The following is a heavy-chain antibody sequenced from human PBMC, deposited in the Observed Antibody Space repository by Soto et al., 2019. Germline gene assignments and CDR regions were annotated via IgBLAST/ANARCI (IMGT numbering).Heavy chain of an antibody. V-gene: IGHV4-39*01. D-gene: IGHD2-15*01. J-gene: IGHJ5*02. CDR2: IYYSGST. CDR3: ASRQSSPWFDP. Sequence: QLQLQESGPGLVKPSETLSLTCTVSGGSISSSSYYWGWIRHPPGKGLEWIGNIYYSGSTYYNPSLESRVTISVYTSKNQFSLKLSSVTAADTAVYYCASRQSSPWFDPWGQGTLVTVSS. CDR1: GGSISSSSYY.